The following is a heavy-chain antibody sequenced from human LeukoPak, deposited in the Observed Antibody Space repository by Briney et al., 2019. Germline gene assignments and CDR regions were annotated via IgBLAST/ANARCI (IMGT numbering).Heavy chain of an antibody. D-gene: IGHD3-22*01. CDR1: GFTFSSYS. CDR2: ISSSSSYI. J-gene: IGHJ1*01. CDR3: ARASSVDEYFQH. Sequence: GGSLRLSCAASGFTFSSYSMNWVRQAPGKGLEWVSSISSSSSYIYYADSVKGRFTISRDNAKNSLYLQMNSLRAEDTAVYYCARASSVDEYFQHWGQGTLVTVSS. V-gene: IGHV3-21*01.